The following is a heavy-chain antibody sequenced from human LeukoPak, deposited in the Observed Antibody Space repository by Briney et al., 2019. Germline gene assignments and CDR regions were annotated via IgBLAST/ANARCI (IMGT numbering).Heavy chain of an antibody. CDR3: ARGGGVVVPAANGSFDI. D-gene: IGHD2-2*01. CDR1: GFTISSGGYV. J-gene: IGHJ3*02. Sequence: SQNLSLTCSVSGFTISSGGYVWHWLGQAPGRGVERIGYICHSRSTYYNPALKSRVTISVGRSKNQFSLKLSSVAAADTAVYYCARGGGVVVPAANGSFDIWGQGTMVTVSA. CDR2: ICHSRST. V-gene: IGHV4-30-2*01.